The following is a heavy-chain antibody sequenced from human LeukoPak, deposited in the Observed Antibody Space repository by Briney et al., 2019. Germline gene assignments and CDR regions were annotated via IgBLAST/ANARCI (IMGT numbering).Heavy chain of an antibody. D-gene: IGHD5-12*01. J-gene: IGHJ4*02. CDR2: IYHSGST. CDR1: GGSISSGGYY. CDR3: ARIDIVATFFGY. V-gene: IGHV4-30-2*01. Sequence: SQTLSLTCTVSGGSISSGGYYWSWIRQPPGKGLEWIGYIYHSGSTYYNPSLKSRVTISVDRSKNQFSLKLSSVTAADTAVYYCARIDIVATFFGYWGQGTLVTVSS.